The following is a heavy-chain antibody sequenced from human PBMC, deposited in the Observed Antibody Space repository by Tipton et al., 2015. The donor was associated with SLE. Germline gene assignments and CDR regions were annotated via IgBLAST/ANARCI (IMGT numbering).Heavy chain of an antibody. D-gene: IGHD3-3*01. Sequence: LRLSCTVSGGSISSGSSYWSWIRQPAGEGLEWIGRIYKGGATNFNPSLKSRVSMSLDTSKNQFSLRLNSVTAADTAVYYCARGLFLDDFWSGSGRPYYMDVWGKGTTVTVS. J-gene: IGHJ6*03. CDR1: GGSISSGSSY. CDR2: IYKGGAT. CDR3: ARGLFLDDFWSGSGRPYYMDV. V-gene: IGHV4-61*02.